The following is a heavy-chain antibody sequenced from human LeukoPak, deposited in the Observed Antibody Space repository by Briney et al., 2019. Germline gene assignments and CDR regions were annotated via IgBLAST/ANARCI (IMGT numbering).Heavy chain of an antibody. V-gene: IGHV3-30-3*01. CDR1: GFTFSSFA. Sequence: GGSLRLSCAASGFTFSSFAMHWVRQAPGKGLDWVAIISSDESSKYYADSVKGRFTISRDNPKNTLYLQMNSLRPEDTAVYYCAREVGMTDYWGQGTLVTVSS. J-gene: IGHJ4*02. CDR3: AREVGMTDY. CDR2: ISSDESSK.